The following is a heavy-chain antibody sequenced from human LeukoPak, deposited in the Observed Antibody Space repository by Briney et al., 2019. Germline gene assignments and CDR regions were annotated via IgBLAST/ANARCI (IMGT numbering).Heavy chain of an antibody. CDR2: INPRSGGT. CDR1: GYTFTGLGLY. CDR3: ATDPATAGTTRFDY. J-gene: IGHJ4*02. Sequence: GASVKVSCKTSGYTFTGLGLYIHWVRQAPGQGLEWMGWINPRSGGTNYAQKFQGRVTMTRDTSISTAYMELSRLTSDDTAVYYCATDPATAGTTRFDYRGQGTLVTVSS. D-gene: IGHD1-1*01. V-gene: IGHV1-2*02.